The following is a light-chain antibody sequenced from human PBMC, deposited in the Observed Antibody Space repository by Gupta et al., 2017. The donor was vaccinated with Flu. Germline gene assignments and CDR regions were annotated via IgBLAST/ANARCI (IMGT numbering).Light chain of an antibody. Sequence: EIVLTQSSGTLSLSPGERATLSCRASQTIRASFLAWYQQKPGQAPRLLIYAASSRATGIPGRFSDSGSGTDFTLTISRLELEDFAVYYCQQYCSSPYTFSQGTKLEIK. CDR3: QQYCSSPYT. CDR1: QTIRASF. J-gene: IGKJ2*01. CDR2: AAS. V-gene: IGKV3-20*01.